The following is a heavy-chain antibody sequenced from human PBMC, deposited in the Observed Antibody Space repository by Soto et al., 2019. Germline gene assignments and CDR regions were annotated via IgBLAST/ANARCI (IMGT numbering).Heavy chain of an antibody. Sequence: SETLSLTCAVYGGSFSGYYWSWIRQPPGKGLEWIGEINHSGSTNYNPSLKCRVTISVDTSKNQFSLKLSSVTAADTAVYYCARGRITMVRGVMRWFDLWGQGTLVTVS. CDR1: GGSFSGYY. CDR2: INHSGST. J-gene: IGHJ5*02. D-gene: IGHD3-10*01. CDR3: ARGRITMVRGVMRWFDL. V-gene: IGHV4-34*01.